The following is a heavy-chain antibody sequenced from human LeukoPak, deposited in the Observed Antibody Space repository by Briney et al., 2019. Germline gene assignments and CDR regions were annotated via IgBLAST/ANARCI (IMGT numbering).Heavy chain of an antibody. CDR2: IYYSGST. CDR1: GGSISSSSYY. Sequence: PSETLSLTCTVSGGSISSSSYYWGWIRQPPGKGLEWIGSIYYSGSTYYNPSLKSRVTISVDTSKNQFSLKLSSVTAADTAVYYCARTVADNYYYYGMDVWGQGTTVTVSS. CDR3: ARTVADNYYYYGMDV. V-gene: IGHV4-39*07. D-gene: IGHD6-19*01. J-gene: IGHJ6*02.